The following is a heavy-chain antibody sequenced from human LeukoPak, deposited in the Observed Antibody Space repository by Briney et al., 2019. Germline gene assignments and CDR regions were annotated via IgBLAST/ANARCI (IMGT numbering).Heavy chain of an antibody. D-gene: IGHD3-22*01. CDR2: ISYDGSNK. J-gene: IGHJ4*02. CDR3: AKDWAAIITYIDY. Sequence: GGSLRLSCAASGFTLSSYGMHWVRQAPGKGLEWVAVISYDGSNKYYADSVKGRFTISRDNSKNTLYLQMNSLRAEDTAVYYCAKDWAAIITYIDYWGQGTLVTVSS. CDR1: GFTLSSYG. V-gene: IGHV3-30*18.